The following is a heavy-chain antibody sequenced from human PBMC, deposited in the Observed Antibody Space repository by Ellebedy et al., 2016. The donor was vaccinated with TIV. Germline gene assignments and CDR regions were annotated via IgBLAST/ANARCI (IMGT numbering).Heavy chain of an antibody. J-gene: IGHJ3*02. CDR3: ARGIINPGAFEI. CDR1: GITVTNNH. V-gene: IGHV3-53*01. Sequence: GESLKISCAASGITVTNNHMSWVRHAPGKGLEWVSGIHSGGDTFYTDSVKGRFTISRDNSKNTLFLQMNSLRVEDTAVYYSARGIINPGAFEIWGQGTMVAVSS. D-gene: IGHD2-21*01. CDR2: IHSGGDT.